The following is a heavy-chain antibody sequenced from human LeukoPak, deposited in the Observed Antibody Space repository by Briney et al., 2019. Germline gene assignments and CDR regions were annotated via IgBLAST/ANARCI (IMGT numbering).Heavy chain of an antibody. V-gene: IGHV3-48*01. Sequence: PGGSLRLSCAASGFTFSSYAMHWVRQAPGKGLEWVSYISSSSSTIYYADSVKGRFTISRDNAKNSLYLQMNSLRAEDTAVYYCARDRSSGCFDYWGQGTLVTVSS. CDR2: ISSSSSTI. D-gene: IGHD3-22*01. CDR1: GFTFSSYA. J-gene: IGHJ4*02. CDR3: ARDRSSGCFDY.